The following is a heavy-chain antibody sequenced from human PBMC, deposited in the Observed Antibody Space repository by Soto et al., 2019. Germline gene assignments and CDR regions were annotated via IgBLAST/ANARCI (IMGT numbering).Heavy chain of an antibody. CDR3: VKDWQDTVHRYSGSPLQVRPPPFIDA. Sequence: EVQLLESGGGLVQPGGSLRLSCAASGFTFVDYAMGWVRQAPGKGLEWVSVISSGGGSKHYADSVKGRFTLSRDNSGNKLYLPMNSLGVEDTAIYSWVKDWQDTVHRYSGSPLQVRPPPFIDAWGLGTLVTVSS. D-gene: IGHD2-15*01. CDR1: GFTFVDYA. CDR2: ISSGGGSK. V-gene: IGHV3-23*01. J-gene: IGHJ5*02.